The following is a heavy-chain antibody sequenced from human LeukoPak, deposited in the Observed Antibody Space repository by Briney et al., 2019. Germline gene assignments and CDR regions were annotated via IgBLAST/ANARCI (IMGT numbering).Heavy chain of an antibody. CDR2: ISYSGST. Sequence: SETLSLTCSVSGGSISSTTYYCGWIRQPPGKGLEWIGSISYSGSTYYSPSLKSRVTISADTSKNQFSLNLSYVTAADAALYYCARALTTVTQYYFDYWGQGTLVTVSS. CDR3: ARALTTVTQYYFDY. J-gene: IGHJ4*02. V-gene: IGHV4-39*01. D-gene: IGHD4-17*01. CDR1: GGSISSTTYY.